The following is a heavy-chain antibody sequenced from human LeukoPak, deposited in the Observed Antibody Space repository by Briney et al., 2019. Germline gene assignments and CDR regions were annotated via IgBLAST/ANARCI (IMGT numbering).Heavy chain of an antibody. CDR2: ISSSSRYI. CDR3: ARDRGEYYYDSSGYY. Sequence: GGSLRLSCAASGFTFSSYSMNWVRQAPGKGLEWVSSISSSSRYIYYADSVKGRFTISRDNAKNSLYLQMNSLRAEDTAIYYCARDRGEYYYDSSGYYWGQGTLVTVSS. CDR1: GFTFSSYS. J-gene: IGHJ4*02. D-gene: IGHD3-22*01. V-gene: IGHV3-21*01.